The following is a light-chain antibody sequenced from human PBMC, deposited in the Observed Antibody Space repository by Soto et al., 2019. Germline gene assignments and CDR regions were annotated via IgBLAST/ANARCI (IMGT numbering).Light chain of an antibody. Sequence: EIVLTQSPATLSLSPGERATLSCRASQSVGRYLAWYQQKPGQPPRLLIYDASNRATGIPARFSDSGSGTDFTLTISSLEPEDFAVYYGQRRSNWPPITFGQGTRLEIK. J-gene: IGKJ5*01. CDR2: DAS. V-gene: IGKV3-11*01. CDR3: QRRSNWPPIT. CDR1: QSVGRY.